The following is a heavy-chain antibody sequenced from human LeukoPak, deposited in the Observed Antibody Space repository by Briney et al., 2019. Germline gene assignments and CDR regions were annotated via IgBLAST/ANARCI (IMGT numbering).Heavy chain of an antibody. CDR2: IYHSGST. CDR1: GGSFSGYY. V-gene: IGHV4-34*01. D-gene: IGHD1-26*01. J-gene: IGHJ4*02. Sequence: PSETLSLTFAVYGGSFSGYYWTWIRRPPGRGLEWIGEIYHSGSTNYNPSLKSRVTISVDKSKNQFSLKLSSVTAADTAVYYCASWGATHHYFDSWGRGTLVTVSS. CDR3: ASWGATHHYFDS.